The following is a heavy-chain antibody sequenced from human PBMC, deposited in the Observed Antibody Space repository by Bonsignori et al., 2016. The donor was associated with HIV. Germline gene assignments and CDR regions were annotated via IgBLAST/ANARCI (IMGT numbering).Heavy chain of an antibody. D-gene: IGHD6-13*01. V-gene: IGHV4-59*01. CDR3: ARYSSSWYWFDP. CDR2: IYYSGST. Sequence: SETLSLTCTVSGGSISSYYWSWIRQPPGKGLEWIGYIYYSGSTNYNPSLKSRVTISVDTSKNQFSLKLSSVTAADTAVYYCARYSSSWYWFDPWGQGTLVTVSS. CDR1: GGSISSYY. J-gene: IGHJ5*02.